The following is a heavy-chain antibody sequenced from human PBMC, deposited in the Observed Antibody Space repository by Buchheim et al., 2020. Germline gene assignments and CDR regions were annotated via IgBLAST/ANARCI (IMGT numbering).Heavy chain of an antibody. D-gene: IGHD3-22*01. J-gene: IGHJ4*01. CDR1: GGSVSSFY. CDR2: IDHSGSS. Sequence: QVQLQQWGAGLLKPSETLSLTCAVYGGSVSSFYWTWIRQPPGKGLEWIGEIDHSGSSNYNPSLKSRVTISEDTSKNQCSLKLSSVTAADTAVYYCAGGPQYYYEISGYYNYWGQGTL. CDR3: AGGPQYYYEISGYYNY. V-gene: IGHV4-34*01.